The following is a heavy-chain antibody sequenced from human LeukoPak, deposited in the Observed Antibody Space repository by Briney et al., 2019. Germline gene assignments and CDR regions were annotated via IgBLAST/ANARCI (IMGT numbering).Heavy chain of an antibody. J-gene: IGHJ4*02. CDR1: GFTVSYDY. V-gene: IGHV3-53*01. Sequence: GGSLRLSCAASGFTVSYDYMSWVRQAPGKGLEWVPVIYAGGSAYYADSVRGRFTISRDNSENTLYLQMNSLRAEDTAVYYCTRLLPTSNHFFESWGQGTLVTVSS. CDR3: TRLLPTSNHFFES. CDR2: IYAGGSA. D-gene: IGHD2-8*01.